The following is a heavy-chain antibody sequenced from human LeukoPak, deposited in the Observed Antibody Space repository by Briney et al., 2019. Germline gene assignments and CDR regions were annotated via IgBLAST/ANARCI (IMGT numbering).Heavy chain of an antibody. D-gene: IGHD2-15*01. J-gene: IGHJ4*02. CDR2: ISGSGGST. CDR3: ARGRGLVVDLDY. V-gene: IGHV3-23*01. CDR1: GFTFSSYA. Sequence: GGSLRLSCAASGFTFSSYAMSWVRQAPGKGLEWVSAISGSGGSTYYADSVKGRFTISRDNSKNTLYLQMNSLRAEDTAVYYCARGRGLVVDLDYWGQGTLVTVSS.